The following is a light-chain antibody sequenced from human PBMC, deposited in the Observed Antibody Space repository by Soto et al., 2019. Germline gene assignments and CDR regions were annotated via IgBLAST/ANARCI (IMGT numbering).Light chain of an antibody. CDR1: QSVNSNY. V-gene: IGKV3-20*01. J-gene: IGKJ1*01. CDR2: GAS. CDR3: HQYGSSPRT. Sequence: EIVLTQSTGSLSLSPGERATLSSRASQSVNSNYLAWYQQKPGQAPRLLIYGASSRATGIPDRFSGSGSGTDFTLTISRLEPEDFAVYHCHQYGSSPRTFGQGTKVEIK.